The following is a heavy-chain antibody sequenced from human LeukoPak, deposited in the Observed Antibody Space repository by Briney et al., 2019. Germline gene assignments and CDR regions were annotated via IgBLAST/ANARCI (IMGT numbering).Heavy chain of an antibody. V-gene: IGHV3-53*01. CDR1: GFVVRNNY. CDR3: TKEYYYYMDV. Sequence: GGSLRLSCVASGFVVRNNYMNWVRQAPGKGLEWVSVIRGGGTSGTTYYADSVKGRFTISRDNSKNTLYLQMNSLRAEDTAVYYCTKEYYYYMDVWGKGTTVTVSS. CDR2: IRGGGTSGTT. J-gene: IGHJ6*03.